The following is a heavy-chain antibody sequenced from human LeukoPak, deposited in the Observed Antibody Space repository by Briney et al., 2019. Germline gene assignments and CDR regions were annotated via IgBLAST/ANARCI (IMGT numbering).Heavy chain of an antibody. D-gene: IGHD7-27*01. CDR2: IYYSGST. Sequence: PSETLSLTCTVSGGSISSHYWSWIRQPPGKGLEWIGYIYYSGSTNYNPSLKSRVTISVDTSKSQFSLELSSVTAADTAVYYCARDLGNWDDYWGQGTLVTVSS. V-gene: IGHV4-59*11. J-gene: IGHJ4*02. CDR3: ARDLGNWDDY. CDR1: GGSISSHY.